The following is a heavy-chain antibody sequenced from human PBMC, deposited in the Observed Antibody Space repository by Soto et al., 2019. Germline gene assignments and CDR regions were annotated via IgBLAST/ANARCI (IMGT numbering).Heavy chain of an antibody. CDR3: AREFRSGDICLDY. Sequence: SQTLSLTCAISGDSVSSTSAAWLWIRQSPSRGLEWLGRTYSRSKWFIDYAVSVKSRITINPDTSKNQFSLHLNSVTPEDTAVYYCAREFRSGDICLDYWGQGTLVTVSS. V-gene: IGHV6-1*01. D-gene: IGHD3-3*01. CDR2: TYSRSKWFI. CDR1: GDSVSSTSAA. J-gene: IGHJ4*02.